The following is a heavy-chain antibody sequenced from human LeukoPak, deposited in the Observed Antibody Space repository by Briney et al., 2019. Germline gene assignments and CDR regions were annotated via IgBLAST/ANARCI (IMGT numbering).Heavy chain of an antibody. CDR2: IYHSGST. CDR1: GGSISSSGYY. Sequence: SETLSLTCTVSGGSISSSGYYWGWIRQPPGKGLEWIGSIYHSGSTYYNPSLKSRVTISVDTSKNQFSLKLSSVTAADTAVYYCARDPTYDYVWGSFDYWGQGTLVTVSS. D-gene: IGHD3-16*01. V-gene: IGHV4-39*07. J-gene: IGHJ4*02. CDR3: ARDPTYDYVWGSFDY.